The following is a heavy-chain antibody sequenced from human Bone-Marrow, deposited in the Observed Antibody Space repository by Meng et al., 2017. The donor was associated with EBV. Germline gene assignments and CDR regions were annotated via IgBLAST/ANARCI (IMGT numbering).Heavy chain of an antibody. V-gene: IGHV1-69*01. CDR3: ARDPTPGVWYFDL. J-gene: IGHJ2*01. Sequence: QVRLVQPGARVQKPGSSVKVSCKASGGTFSSYAISWVRQAPGQGLEWMGGIIPIFGTATYAQKFQGRVTITADESTSTAYMELSSLRSEDTAVYYCARDPTPGVWYFDLWGRGTLVTVSS. D-gene: IGHD7-27*01. CDR1: GGTFSSYA. CDR2: IIPIFGTA.